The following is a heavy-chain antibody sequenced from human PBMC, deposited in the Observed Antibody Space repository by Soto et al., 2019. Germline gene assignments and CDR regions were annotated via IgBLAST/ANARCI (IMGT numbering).Heavy chain of an antibody. D-gene: IGHD6-13*01. CDR2: IYWDDDK. CDR3: AHRQVGTRAAAGPFDY. CDR1: GFSLSTSGVG. V-gene: IGHV2-5*02. J-gene: IGHJ4*02. Sequence: QITLKESGPPLVKPTQTLTLTCTFSGFSLSTSGVGVGWIRQPPGKALEWLALIYWDDDKRYSPSLKSRLTITKDTSKNQVVLTMTNMDPVDTATYYCAHRQVGTRAAAGPFDYWGQGTLVTVSS.